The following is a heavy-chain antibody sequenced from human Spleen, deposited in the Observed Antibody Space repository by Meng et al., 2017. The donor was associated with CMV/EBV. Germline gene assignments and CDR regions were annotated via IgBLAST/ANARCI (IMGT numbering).Heavy chain of an antibody. CDR3: ARDLGVGAAGY. CDR1: GYTFSDYF. V-gene: IGHV1-2*02. CDR2: INTKSGVT. D-gene: IGHD3-3*01. J-gene: IGHJ4*01. Sequence: SCKASGYTFSDYFLHWVRQAPGQGLEWMGWINTKSGVTNYAQRFQDRVTMTTDTSIRTVYMDLSRLTSDDTAIFYCARDLGVGAAGYWGQGTLVTVSS.